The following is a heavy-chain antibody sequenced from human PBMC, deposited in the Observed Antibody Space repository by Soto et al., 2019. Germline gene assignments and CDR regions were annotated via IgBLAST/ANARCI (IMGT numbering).Heavy chain of an antibody. J-gene: IGHJ4*02. CDR2: ISTYNGNT. D-gene: IGHD3-22*01. Sequence: QVQLVQSGAEVKKPGASVKVSCKASGYTFASYGITWVRQAPGQGLEWMGWISTYNGNTNYARKPQGRLTMTTYTSTSTAYMEMRSLRSDDTAVYYCARTDSRPQDFDYWGQGTLVTVSS. CDR1: GYTFASYG. V-gene: IGHV1-18*01. CDR3: ARTDSRPQDFDY.